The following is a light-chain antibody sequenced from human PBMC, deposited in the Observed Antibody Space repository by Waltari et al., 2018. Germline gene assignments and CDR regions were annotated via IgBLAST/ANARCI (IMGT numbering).Light chain of an antibody. V-gene: IGKV3-11*01. CDR1: QSVNSY. Sequence: EIVLTQSPATLSLSPGERATLSCKTSQSVNSYLAWYQQKPGQAPRLLIYDAFNRDTGIPARFSGSGSGIDFTLTISSLEPEDFAVYYCQQRSTWPLTFGGGTKVEIK. CDR3: QQRSTWPLT. CDR2: DAF. J-gene: IGKJ4*01.